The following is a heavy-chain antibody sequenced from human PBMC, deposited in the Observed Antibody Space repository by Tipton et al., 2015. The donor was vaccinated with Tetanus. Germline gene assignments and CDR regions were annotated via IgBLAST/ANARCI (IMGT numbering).Heavy chain of an antibody. CDR1: GGSVSNGGYS. V-gene: IGHV4-30-2*01. Sequence: TLSLTCAVSGGSVSNGGYSWSWIRQPPGKGLECIGYISHSGRTYYNPSLNSRVTISLDRSENQFSLKLTSVTAADTAVYYCARGGGNTMFRGGEFVHSYYYQGMDVWGQGTTVTVSS. D-gene: IGHD3-10*01. CDR3: ARGGGNTMFRGGEFVHSYYYQGMDV. J-gene: IGHJ6*02. CDR2: ISHSGRT.